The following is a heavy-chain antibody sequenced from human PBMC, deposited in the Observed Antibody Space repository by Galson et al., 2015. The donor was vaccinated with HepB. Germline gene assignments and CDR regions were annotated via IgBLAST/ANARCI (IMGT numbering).Heavy chain of an antibody. CDR1: GFTFSSYG. J-gene: IGHJ4*02. D-gene: IGHD6-13*01. CDR2: ISYDGSNK. CDR3: AKDQLASLVLWYFDY. Sequence: LRLSCAASGFTFSSYGMHWVRQAPGKGLEWVAVISYDGSNKYYADSVKGRFTISRDNSKNTLYLQMNSLRAEDTAVYYCAKDQLASLVLWYFDYWGQGTLVTVSS. V-gene: IGHV3-30*18.